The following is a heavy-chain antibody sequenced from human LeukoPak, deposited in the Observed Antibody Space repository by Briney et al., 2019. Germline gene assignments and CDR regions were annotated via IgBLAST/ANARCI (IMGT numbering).Heavy chain of an antibody. CDR2: ISWDGGST. CDR3: AKVGGEWLLPGYYFDY. D-gene: IGHD3-22*01. CDR1: GFTFDDYT. Sequence: PGGSLRLSCAASGFTFDDYTMHWVRQAPGKGLEWVSLISWDGGSTYYADSVKGRFTISRDNSKNSLYLQMNSLRTEDTALYYCAKVGGEWLLPGYYFDYWGQGTLVTVSS. V-gene: IGHV3-43*01. J-gene: IGHJ4*02.